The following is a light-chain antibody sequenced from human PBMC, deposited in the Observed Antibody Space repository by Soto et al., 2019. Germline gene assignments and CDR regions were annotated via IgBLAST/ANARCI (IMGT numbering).Light chain of an antibody. CDR3: GSYTTSSNYV. CDR2: DVS. J-gene: IGLJ1*01. CDR1: SSDVGAYNY. Sequence: QSALTQPASVSGSPGQSITISCTGTSSDVGAYNYVSWCQQHPGKAPKLMIYDVSHRPSGVSHRFSGSKSGNTASLTISGLQAEDEADYYCGSYTTSSNYVFGTGTKVTVL. V-gene: IGLV2-14*01.